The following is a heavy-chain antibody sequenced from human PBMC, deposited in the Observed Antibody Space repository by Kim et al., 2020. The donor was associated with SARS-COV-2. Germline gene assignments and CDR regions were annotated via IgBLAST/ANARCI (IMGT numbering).Heavy chain of an antibody. CDR3: ARVGYCSGGSCYASRWGPFDY. CDR1: GGSISSYY. D-gene: IGHD2-15*01. V-gene: IGHV4-59*01. Sequence: SETLSLTCTVSGGSISSYYWSWIRQPPGKGLEWIGYIYYSGSTNYNPSLKSRVTISVDTSKNQFSLKLSSVTAADTAVDYCARVGYCSGGSCYASRWGPFDYWGQGALVTVSS. J-gene: IGHJ4*02. CDR2: IYYSGST.